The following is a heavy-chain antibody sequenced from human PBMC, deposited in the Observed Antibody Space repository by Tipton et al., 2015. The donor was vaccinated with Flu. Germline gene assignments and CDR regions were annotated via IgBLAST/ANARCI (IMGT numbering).Heavy chain of an antibody. J-gene: IGHJ6*03. CDR3: ARAPPPNIVGATFDYYYYYMDV. D-gene: IGHD1-26*01. CDR1: GGTFSSYA. Sequence: QSGAEVKKPGSSVKVSCKASGGTFSSYAISWVRQAPGQGLEWMGGIIPIFGTANYAQKFQGRVTITADESTSTAYMELSSLRSEDTAVYYCARAPPPNIVGATFDYYYYYMDVWGKGTTVTVSS. V-gene: IGHV1-69*01. CDR2: IIPIFGTA.